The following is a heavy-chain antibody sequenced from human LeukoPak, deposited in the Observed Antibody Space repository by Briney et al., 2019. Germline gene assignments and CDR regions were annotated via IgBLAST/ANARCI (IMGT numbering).Heavy chain of an antibody. Sequence: SETLSLTCTVSGGSISSYNWSWIRQPPGKGLEWIGYIYYSGSTNYNPSLKSRVTISVDTSKNQFSLKLSSVTAADTAVYYCASGFGIEVGDPLGYYYMDVWGKGTTVTVSS. CDR1: GGSISSYN. CDR2: IYYSGST. J-gene: IGHJ6*03. V-gene: IGHV4-59*08. CDR3: ASGFGIEVGDPLGYYYMDV. D-gene: IGHD3-10*01.